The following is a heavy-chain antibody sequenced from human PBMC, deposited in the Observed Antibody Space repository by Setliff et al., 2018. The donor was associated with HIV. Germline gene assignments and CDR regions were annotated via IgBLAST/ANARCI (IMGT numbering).Heavy chain of an antibody. D-gene: IGHD3-16*01. CDR1: GFTVSSNY. CDR2: IHSGGVT. J-gene: IGHJ4*02. Sequence: LRLSCAASGFTVSSNYINWVRQAPGKGLEWVSVIHSGGVTYYADSVKGRFTISRDNSKNTLDLEMNSLRGEDTAIYYCARDRGSDDPIDYWGQGTLVTVSS. CDR3: ARDRGSDDPIDY. V-gene: IGHV3-66*01.